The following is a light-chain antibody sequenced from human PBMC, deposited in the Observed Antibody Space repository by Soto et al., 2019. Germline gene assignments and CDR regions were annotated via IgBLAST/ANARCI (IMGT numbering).Light chain of an antibody. V-gene: IGKV1-39*01. CDR1: QSISSY. CDR3: QQSYSTPRT. CDR2: AAS. J-gene: IGKJ2*01. Sequence: DIQMTQSPSSLSASVGDRVTITCRASQSISSYLNWYQQKPGKAPKLLIYAASSLQSGVPSRFSGSGSGTDFTLTISSLQPEDFATYYCQQSYSTPRTFCQGTKLGIK.